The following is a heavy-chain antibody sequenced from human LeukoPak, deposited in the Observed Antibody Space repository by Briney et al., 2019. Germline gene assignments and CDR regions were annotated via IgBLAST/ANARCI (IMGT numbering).Heavy chain of an antibody. V-gene: IGHV1-46*01. J-gene: IGHJ6*02. Sequence: ASVKVSCKASGYTFTSYYMHWVRQAPGQGLEWMGIINPSGGSTSYAQKFQGRVTITADKSTSTAYMELSSLRSEDTAVYYCARDLRGYGMDVWGQGTTVTVSS. CDR2: INPSGGST. CDR3: ARDLRGYGMDV. CDR1: GYTFTSYY. D-gene: IGHD3-10*01.